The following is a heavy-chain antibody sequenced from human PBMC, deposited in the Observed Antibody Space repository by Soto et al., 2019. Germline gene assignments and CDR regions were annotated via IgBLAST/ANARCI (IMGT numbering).Heavy chain of an antibody. CDR3: AREGFYDFWSGNSNSYYYGTAV. CDR1: GYTFSSYG. V-gene: IGHV1-18*01. CDR2: ISAYNGNI. D-gene: IGHD3-3*01. J-gene: IGHJ6*02. Sequence: AAVKVSYKASGYTFSSYGISWVRQAPGQGLEWMGWISAYNGNINYAQKLQGRVTMTTDTSTSTAYMELRSLRSDDTAVYFCAREGFYDFWSGNSNSYYYGTAVSGQGTTVTVAS.